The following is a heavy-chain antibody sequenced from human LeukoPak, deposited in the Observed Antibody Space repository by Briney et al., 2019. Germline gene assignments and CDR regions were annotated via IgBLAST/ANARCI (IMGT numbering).Heavy chain of an antibody. CDR1: GGSLEGLY. CDR3: TRGGGSGYYFGIPRYYFDA. V-gene: IGHV4-59*11. CDR2: VFHTGVT. Sequence: SETLSLTCTVSGGSLEGLYWSWIRQSPEKGLEWIGNVFHTGVTSYNLSLKSRVTISVDTSRNQFSLTMTSMTAADTAIYYCTRGGGSGYYFGIPRYYFDAWGQGVLVTVPS. D-gene: IGHD3-22*01. J-gene: IGHJ4*02.